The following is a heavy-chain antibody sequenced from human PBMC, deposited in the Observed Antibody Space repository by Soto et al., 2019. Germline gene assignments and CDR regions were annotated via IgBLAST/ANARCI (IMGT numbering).Heavy chain of an antibody. CDR1: GFSLSTSGVG. CDR2: IYWDDDK. CDR3: AHIGTNPDATPFDY. D-gene: IGHD2-2*02. J-gene: IGHJ4*02. V-gene: IGHV2-5*02. Sequence: QITLKESGPTLVKPTQTLTLTCTFSGFSLSTSGVGVGWIRQPPGKALAWLALIYWDDDKRYSPSLKSRLTITKDTSKNQVVLTITNMDPVDTATYYCAHIGTNPDATPFDYWGQGTLVTVSS.